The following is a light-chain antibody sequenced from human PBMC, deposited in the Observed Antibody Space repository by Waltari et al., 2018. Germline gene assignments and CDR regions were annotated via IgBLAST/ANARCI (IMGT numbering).Light chain of an antibody. Sequence: QSVLTQPPSVSGAPGQRVTISCTGRGSNIGAGHHVHWYQQLPRAAPKLPIYGSSSRPLGVPDRFFGSTSGTSASLASIGLQAEDEADYYCQSYDTSLSVVFGGGTKPTVL. J-gene: IGLJ3*02. V-gene: IGLV1-40*01. CDR1: GSNIGAGHH. CDR3: QSYDTSLSVV. CDR2: GSS.